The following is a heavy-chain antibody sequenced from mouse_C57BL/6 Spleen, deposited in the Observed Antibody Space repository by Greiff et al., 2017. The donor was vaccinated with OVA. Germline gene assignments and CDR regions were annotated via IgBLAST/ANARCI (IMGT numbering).Heavy chain of an antibody. V-gene: IGHV5-17*01. CDR2: ISSGSSTI. CDR1: GFTFSDYG. D-gene: IGHD1-1*01. CDR3: ARGDYYGSSPRAMDY. J-gene: IGHJ4*01. Sequence: EVQLQQSGGGLVKPGGSLKLSCAASGFTFSDYGMHWVRQAPEKGLEWVAYISSGSSTIYYADTVKGRFTISRDNAKNTLFLQMTSLRSEDTAMYYCARGDYYGSSPRAMDYWGQGTSVTVSS.